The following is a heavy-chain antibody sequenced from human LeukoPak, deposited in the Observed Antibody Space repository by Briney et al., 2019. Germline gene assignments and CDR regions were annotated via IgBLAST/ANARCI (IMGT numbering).Heavy chain of an antibody. CDR3: ARVRYDSSGRTLRFDY. V-gene: IGHV4-59*01. CDR2: TYNSGST. CDR1: GGSISTSY. D-gene: IGHD3-22*01. J-gene: IGHJ4*02. Sequence: SETLSLTCTVSGGSISTSYWTWIRQPPGKGLEWIGYTYNSGSTDYNPSLKSRVTILVDTSENQFSLKLRSVTAADTAVYYCARVRYDSSGRTLRFDYWGQGTLVTVSS.